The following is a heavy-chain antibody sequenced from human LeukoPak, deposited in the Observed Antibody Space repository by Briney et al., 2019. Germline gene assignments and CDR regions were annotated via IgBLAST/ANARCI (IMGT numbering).Heavy chain of an antibody. CDR3: ARVTYSSLDY. V-gene: IGHV3-48*03. CDR1: GFTFSRYE. CDR2: ITSSGSTI. J-gene: IGHJ4*02. Sequence: GGSLRLSCAASGFTFSRYEMNWVRQAPGKGLEGVSYITSSGSTIYYADSVKGRFTISRDNAKNSLYLQMNSLRADDTAVYYCARVTYSSLDYWGQGTLVTVSS. D-gene: IGHD4-11*01.